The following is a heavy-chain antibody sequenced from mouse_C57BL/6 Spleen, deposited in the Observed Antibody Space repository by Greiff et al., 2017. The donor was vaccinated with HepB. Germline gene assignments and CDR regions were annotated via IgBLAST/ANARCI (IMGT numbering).Heavy chain of an antibody. Sequence: QVQLQQPGAELVRPGSSVKLSCKASGYTFTSYWMDWVKQRPGQGLEWIGNIYPSDSETHYNQKFKDKATLTVDRSSSTAYMQLSSLTSEDSAVYYCARPYYYGSSEYYFDYWGQGTTLTVSS. CDR1: GYTFTSYW. CDR2: IYPSDSET. V-gene: IGHV1-61*01. J-gene: IGHJ2*01. CDR3: ARPYYYGSSEYYFDY. D-gene: IGHD1-1*01.